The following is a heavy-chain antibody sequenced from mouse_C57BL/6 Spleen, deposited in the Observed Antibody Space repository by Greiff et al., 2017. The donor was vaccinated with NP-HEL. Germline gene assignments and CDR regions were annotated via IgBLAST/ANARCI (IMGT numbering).Heavy chain of an antibody. CDR3: ARSQWLLPYWYFDV. Sequence: QVHVKQSGAELVKPGASVKMSCKASGYTFTTYPIEWMKQNHGKSLEWIGNFHPYNDDTKYNEKFKGKATLTVEKSSSTVYLELSRLTSDDSAVYYCARSQWLLPYWYFDVWGTGTTVTVSS. CDR1: GYTFTTYP. V-gene: IGHV1-47*01. J-gene: IGHJ1*03. CDR2: FHPYNDDT. D-gene: IGHD2-3*01.